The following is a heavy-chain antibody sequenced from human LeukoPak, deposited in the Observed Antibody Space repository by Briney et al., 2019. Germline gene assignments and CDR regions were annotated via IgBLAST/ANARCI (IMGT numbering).Heavy chain of an antibody. CDR1: GYSISTGYY. CDR2: FYHGGST. J-gene: IGHJ4*02. Sequence: SETLSLTCTVSGYSISTGYYWDWIRPPPGKGLEWIGTFYHGGSTYYNPSLKSRVTISVDTSKNQFSLKLSSVTAADTAVYYCARGSNYGGLDYWGQGTLVTVSS. D-gene: IGHD4-23*01. CDR3: ARGSNYGGLDY. V-gene: IGHV4-38-2*02.